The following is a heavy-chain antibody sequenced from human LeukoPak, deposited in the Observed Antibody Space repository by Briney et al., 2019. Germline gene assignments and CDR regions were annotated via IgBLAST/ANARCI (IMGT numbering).Heavy chain of an antibody. J-gene: IGHJ4*02. CDR1: GDSISSYY. Sequence: SETLSLTCTVSGDSISSYYWSWIRQPPGKGLEWIGYIYYSENTNYNPSLKSRVTISIDTSKNQFSLRLSSVTAADTAFYFCARLDYNFGTLWGQGALVTVSP. D-gene: IGHD1-1*01. CDR2: IYYSENT. V-gene: IGHV4-59*08. CDR3: ARLDYNFGTL.